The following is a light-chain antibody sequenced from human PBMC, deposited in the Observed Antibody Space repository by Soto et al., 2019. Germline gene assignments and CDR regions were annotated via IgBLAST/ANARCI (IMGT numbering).Light chain of an antibody. CDR1: SGSVSTSNY. CDR2: STN. CDR3: VLYMGSGIWV. V-gene: IGLV8-61*01. Sequence: QTVVTQEPSFSVSPGGTVTLTCGLSSGSVSTSNYPSWYQQTPGQAPRPLIYSTNTRSSGVPDRFSGSILGNKAALTITGAQADDESDYYCVLYMGSGIWVFGGGTKVTVL. J-gene: IGLJ3*02.